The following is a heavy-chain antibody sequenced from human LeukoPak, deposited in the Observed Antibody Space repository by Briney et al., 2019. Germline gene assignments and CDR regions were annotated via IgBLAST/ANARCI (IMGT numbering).Heavy chain of an antibody. V-gene: IGHV4-59*12. CDR3: ARIVGATHLDY. CDR1: GGSISSYY. D-gene: IGHD1-26*01. Sequence: PSETLSLTCTVSGGSISSYYWSWIRQPPGKGLEWIGYIYYSGSTNYNPSLKSRVTISVDTSKNQFSLQLNSVTPEDTAVYYCARIVGATHLDYWGQGTLVTVSS. J-gene: IGHJ4*02. CDR2: IYYSGST.